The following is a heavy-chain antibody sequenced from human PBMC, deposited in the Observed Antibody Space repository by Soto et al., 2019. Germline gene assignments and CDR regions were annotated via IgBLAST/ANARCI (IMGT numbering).Heavy chain of an antibody. J-gene: IGHJ4*02. CDR1: GFTFSSYS. CDR2: ISSSSSYI. V-gene: IGHV3-21*01. CDR3: ARDQSLVLFDY. D-gene: IGHD3-10*02. Sequence: GGSLRLSCAASGFTFSSYSMNWVRQAPGKRLEWVSSISSSSSYIYYADSVKGRFTISRDNAKNSLYLQMNSLRAEDTAVYYCARDQSLVLFDYWGQGTLVTVSS.